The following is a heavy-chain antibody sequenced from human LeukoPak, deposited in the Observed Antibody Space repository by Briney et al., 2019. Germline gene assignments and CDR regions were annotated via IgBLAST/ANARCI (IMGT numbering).Heavy chain of an antibody. D-gene: IGHD6-13*01. CDR2: ITANGGTT. J-gene: IGHJ4*02. CDR3: ANSQRSSWNYYFDH. CDR1: GFTLSMYS. Sequence: GGSLRLSCSASGFTLSMYSMHWVRQAPGKGLEYVSSITANGGTTNHADSVKGRFTISRDNSKNTLYLQMNSLRAEDTAVYFCANSQRSSWNYYFDHWGQGTLVTVSS. V-gene: IGHV3-64*04.